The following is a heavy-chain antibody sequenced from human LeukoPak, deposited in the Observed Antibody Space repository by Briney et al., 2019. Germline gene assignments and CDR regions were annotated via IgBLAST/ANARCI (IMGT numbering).Heavy chain of an antibody. CDR2: IFHTGST. CDR1: GDFISNDNW. D-gene: IGHD3-10*01. Sequence: PSETLSLTCAVSGDFISNDNWWSWVRQPPGKGLDWIGEIFHTGSTNYNPSLRSRLTLSVDKSKNQLSLKLNYVSAADTAIYYCAKSGVPYGLDVWGQGTSVTVSS. CDR3: AKSGVPYGLDV. J-gene: IGHJ6*02. V-gene: IGHV4-4*02.